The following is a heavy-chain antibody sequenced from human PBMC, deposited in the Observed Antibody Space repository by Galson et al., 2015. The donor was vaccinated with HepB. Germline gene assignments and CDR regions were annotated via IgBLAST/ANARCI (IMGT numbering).Heavy chain of an antibody. CDR3: ARDSHGRGIAARREYYYYYMDV. J-gene: IGHJ6*03. CDR2: IYYSGST. V-gene: IGHV4-31*03. CDR1: GGSISSGGYY. Sequence: LSLTCTVSGGSISSGGYYWSWIRQHPGKGLEWIGYIYYSGSTYYNPSLKSRVTISVDTSKNQFSLKLSSVTAADTAVYYCARDSHGRGIAARREYYYYYMDVWGKGTTVTVSS. D-gene: IGHD6-6*01.